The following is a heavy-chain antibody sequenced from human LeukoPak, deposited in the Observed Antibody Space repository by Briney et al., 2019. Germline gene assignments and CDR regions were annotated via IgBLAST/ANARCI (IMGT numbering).Heavy chain of an antibody. CDR1: GFTLSSYW. V-gene: IGHV3-7*01. CDR2: IKQDGSEK. CDR3: ARAVVYGDYQIFDY. D-gene: IGHD4-17*01. J-gene: IGHJ4*02. Sequence: GGSLRLSCAASGFTLSSYWMSWVRQAPGKGLEWVANIKQDGSEKYYVDSVKGRFTISRDNAKNSLYLQMHSLKGEDTAVFYCARAVVYGDYQIFDYWGQGTLVTVSS.